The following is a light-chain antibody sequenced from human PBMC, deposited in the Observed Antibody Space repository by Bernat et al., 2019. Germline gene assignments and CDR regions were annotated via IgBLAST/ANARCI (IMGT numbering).Light chain of an antibody. V-gene: IGLV1-44*01. CDR1: SSNIGTNT. Sequence: QSVLTQPPSASGTPGQRVTISCSGRSSNIGTNTVNWYQQLPGTAPKLLMYNNNQRPSGVPDRFSGSKSGTSASLAISGLQSEDEAEYYCSAWDDSLTSHVFGTGTKVTVL. CDR2: NNN. J-gene: IGLJ1*01. CDR3: SAWDDSLTSHV.